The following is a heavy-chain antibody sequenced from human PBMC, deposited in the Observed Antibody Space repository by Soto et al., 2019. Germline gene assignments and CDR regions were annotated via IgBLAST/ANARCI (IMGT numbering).Heavy chain of an antibody. CDR2: ISGSGGST. Sequence: PGGSLILSCAASGFTFSSYAMRWVRPAPGKGLEWVSAISGSGGSTYYADSVKGRFTISRDNSKNTLYLQMNSLRAEDTAVYYCARDLVLLTWFDPWGQGTLVTGTS. J-gene: IGHJ5*02. D-gene: IGHD3-10*01. V-gene: IGHV3-23*01. CDR1: GFTFSSYA. CDR3: ARDLVLLTWFDP.